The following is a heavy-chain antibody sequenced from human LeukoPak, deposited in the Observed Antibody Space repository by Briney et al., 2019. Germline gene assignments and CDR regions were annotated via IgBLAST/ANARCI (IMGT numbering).Heavy chain of an antibody. Sequence: GGSLRLSCAASGFTFSSYAMSWVRQAPGKGLEWVSAISGSGGSTYYADSVKGRFTISRDNSKNTRYLQMNSLRAEDTAVYYCAKPKHIVVVIGWFDPWGQGTLVTVSS. J-gene: IGHJ5*02. CDR3: AKPKHIVVVIGWFDP. D-gene: IGHD2-21*01. V-gene: IGHV3-23*01. CDR2: ISGSGGST. CDR1: GFTFSSYA.